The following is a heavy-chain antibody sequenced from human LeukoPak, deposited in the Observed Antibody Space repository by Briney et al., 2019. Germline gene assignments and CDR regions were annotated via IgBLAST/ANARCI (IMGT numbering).Heavy chain of an antibody. CDR3: AKDRRRYDSSGYYLFDY. V-gene: IGHV3-9*01. CDR1: GFTFDDYA. D-gene: IGHD3-22*01. Sequence: PGRSLRLSCAASGFTFDDYAMHWVRQAPGKGLGWVSGISWNSGSIGYADSVKGRFTISGDNAKNSLYLQMNSLRAEDTALYYCAKDRRRYDSSGYYLFDYWGQGTLVTVSS. CDR2: ISWNSGSI. J-gene: IGHJ4*02.